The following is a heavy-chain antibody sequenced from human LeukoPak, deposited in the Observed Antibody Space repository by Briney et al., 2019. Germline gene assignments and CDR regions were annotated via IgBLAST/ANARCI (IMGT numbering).Heavy chain of an antibody. CDR2: IKQDGSEK. V-gene: IGHV3-7*01. J-gene: IGHJ6*04. CDR1: GFTFRSYW. CDR3: ATDTLHFRMDV. D-gene: IGHD2/OR15-2a*01. Sequence: GGSLRLSCAASGFTFRSYWMHWVRQAPGKGLEWVANIKQDGSEKYYVDSVKGRFTISRDNAKNSLYLQMNSLTAEDTAVYYCATDTLHFRMDVWGKGTTVTVSS.